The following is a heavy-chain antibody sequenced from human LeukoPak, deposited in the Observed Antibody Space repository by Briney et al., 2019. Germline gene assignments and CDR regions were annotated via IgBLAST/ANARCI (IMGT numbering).Heavy chain of an antibody. Sequence: ASVKVSCKASGYTFTSYGISWVRPAPGQGLEWMGWISAYNGNTNYAQKLQGRVTMTTDTSTSTAYMELRSLRSDDTAVYYCARQWELLPAHAFDIWGQGAMVTVSS. CDR2: ISAYNGNT. V-gene: IGHV1-18*01. J-gene: IGHJ3*02. CDR1: GYTFTSYG. CDR3: ARQWELLPAHAFDI. D-gene: IGHD1-26*01.